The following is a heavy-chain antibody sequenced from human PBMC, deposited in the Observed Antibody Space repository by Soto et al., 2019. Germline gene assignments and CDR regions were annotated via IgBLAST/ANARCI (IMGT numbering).Heavy chain of an antibody. CDR1: GGSISSYY. Sequence: SETLSLTCTVSGGSISSYYWSWIRQPPGKGLEWIGYIYYSGSTNYNPSLKSRVTISVDTSKNQFSLKLSSVTAADTAVYYCARHDFWSGYYGYWGQGTLVTVSS. D-gene: IGHD3-3*01. CDR2: IYYSGST. CDR3: ARHDFWSGYYGY. J-gene: IGHJ4*02. V-gene: IGHV4-59*08.